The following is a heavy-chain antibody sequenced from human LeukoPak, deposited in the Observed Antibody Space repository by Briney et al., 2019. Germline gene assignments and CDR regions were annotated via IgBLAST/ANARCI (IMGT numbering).Heavy chain of an antibody. Sequence: PGGSLRLSCAASGFIFSNYGMNWVRQAPGKGLEWVSSISSSGSYKYYVDSVKGRFTISRDNAKNSLYLQMNSLRAEDTAVYYCAELGITMIGGVWGKGTTVTISS. CDR2: ISSSGSYK. CDR3: AELGITMIGGV. V-gene: IGHV3-21*01. D-gene: IGHD3-10*02. J-gene: IGHJ6*04. CDR1: GFIFSNYG.